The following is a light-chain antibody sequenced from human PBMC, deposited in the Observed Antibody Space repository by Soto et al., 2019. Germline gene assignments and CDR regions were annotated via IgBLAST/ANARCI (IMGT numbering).Light chain of an antibody. CDR3: SSYAGSNNYV. CDR2: AVS. V-gene: IGLV2-8*01. CDR1: SSDVGGYKY. Sequence: QSVLTQPPSASGSPGQSVTISCTGTSSDVGGYKYVSWYQQYPGKAPKLMIYAVSERPSGVPDRFSGSKSGNTASLTFSGLQAEDEADYYCSSYAGSNNYVCGTGTKGTVL. J-gene: IGLJ1*01.